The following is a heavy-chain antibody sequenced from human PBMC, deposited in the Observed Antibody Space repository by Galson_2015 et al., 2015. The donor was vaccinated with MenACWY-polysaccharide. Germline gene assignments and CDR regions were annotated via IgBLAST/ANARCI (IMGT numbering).Heavy chain of an antibody. Sequence: SLRLSCAASGFGLGGSYMSWRRQAPGKGREGLSYISQSGDSTFSADSVKGRFAIFRDNAKNSLYLQLNSLEVEDTAIYYCARGHYGLDVWGQGTTVTVPS. CDR3: ARGHYGLDV. J-gene: IGHJ6*02. CDR2: ISQSGDST. V-gene: IGHV3-11*01. CDR1: GFGLGGSY.